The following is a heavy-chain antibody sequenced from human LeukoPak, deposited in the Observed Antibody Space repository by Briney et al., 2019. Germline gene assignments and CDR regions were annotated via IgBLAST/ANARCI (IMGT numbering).Heavy chain of an antibody. J-gene: IGHJ4*02. CDR3: AIWTSGNY. D-gene: IGHD1-1*01. CDR1: GGSFSGYS. Sequence: ETLSLTCAVSGGSFSGYSWNWIRQSPGKGLEWVANMDPTGSQKRYVDSVRGRFTISKDNPGASLYLDMHSLRAEDTAIYYCAIWTSGNYWGQGTLVTVSS. CDR2: MDPTGSQK. V-gene: IGHV3-7*01.